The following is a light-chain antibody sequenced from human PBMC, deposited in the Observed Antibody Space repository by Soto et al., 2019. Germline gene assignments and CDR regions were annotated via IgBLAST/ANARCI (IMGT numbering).Light chain of an antibody. CDR1: SSDVGGYRY. CDR3: SSYTSTSAYVV. V-gene: IGLV2-14*01. Sequence: QSALTQTASVSGSPGQSITISCTGTSSDVGGYRYVSWYQQHPGKVPKLIIYDVSNRPSGISDRFSGSKSANTASLTISGLQAEDEADYYCSSYTSTSAYVVFGGGTQLPVL. J-gene: IGLJ2*01. CDR2: DVS.